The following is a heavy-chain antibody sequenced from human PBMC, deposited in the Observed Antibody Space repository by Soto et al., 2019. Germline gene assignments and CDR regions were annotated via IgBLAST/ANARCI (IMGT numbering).Heavy chain of an antibody. CDR2: ISAYNGNT. D-gene: IGHD6-13*01. CDR3: ARPSGYSSSWYWFDP. J-gene: IGHJ5*02. Sequence: ASVKVSCKASGYTFTSYGISWVRQAPGQWLEWMGWISAYNGNTNYAQKLQGRVTMTTDTSTSTAYMELRSLRSDDTAVYYCARPSGYSSSWYWFDPWGQGTLVTVSS. V-gene: IGHV1-18*01. CDR1: GYTFTSYG.